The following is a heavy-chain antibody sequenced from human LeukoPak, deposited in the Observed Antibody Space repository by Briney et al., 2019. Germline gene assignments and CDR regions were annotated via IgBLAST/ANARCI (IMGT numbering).Heavy chain of an antibody. CDR1: GFTFSSYG. Sequence: PGGSLRLSCAASGFTFSSYGMHWVRQAPGKGLEWVAFIRYEGSNKYYADSVKGRFTISRDNSKNTLYLQMNSLRAEDTAVYYCAKDLGYYGSGSYYNQWLFDYWGQGTLVTVSS. J-gene: IGHJ4*02. CDR2: IRYEGSNK. CDR3: AKDLGYYGSGSYYNQWLFDY. V-gene: IGHV3-30*02. D-gene: IGHD3-10*01.